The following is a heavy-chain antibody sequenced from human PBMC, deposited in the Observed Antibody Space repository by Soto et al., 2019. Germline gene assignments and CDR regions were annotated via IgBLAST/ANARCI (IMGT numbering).Heavy chain of an antibody. CDR2: ISPDGSNR. V-gene: IGHV3-30*03. Sequence: GGSLRLSCAASGFRFSSYGMHWVRQAPGKGLEWVALISPDGSNREYADSVKGRFTISRDNSKNTLYLQMNSLRAEDTAVYYCASEEWELPYYYYGMDVWGQGTTVTVSS. CDR1: GFRFSSYG. D-gene: IGHD1-26*01. J-gene: IGHJ6*02. CDR3: ASEEWELPYYYYGMDV.